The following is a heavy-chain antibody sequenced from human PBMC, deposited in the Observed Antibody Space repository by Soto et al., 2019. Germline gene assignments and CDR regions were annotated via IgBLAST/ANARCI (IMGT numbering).Heavy chain of an antibody. J-gene: IGHJ4*02. V-gene: IGHV3-23*01. Sequence: PGGSLRLSCAVSGFTFSNYPMSWARQAPGKGLEWVSSVSPSGSNTYYADSVKGRFTMSRDNSVNSLHLQMNSLRAEDTAVYFCARRDNSGWYSLDYWGQGTLVTVSS. CDR3: ARRDNSGWYSLDY. CDR2: VSPSGSNT. D-gene: IGHD6-19*01. CDR1: GFTFSNYP.